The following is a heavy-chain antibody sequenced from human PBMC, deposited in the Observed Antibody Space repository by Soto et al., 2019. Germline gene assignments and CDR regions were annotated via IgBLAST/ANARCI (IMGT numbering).Heavy chain of an antibody. D-gene: IGHD3-16*02. V-gene: IGHV3-33*01. CDR2: IWYDGSNK. CDR1: GFTFSSYG. J-gene: IGHJ6*03. CDR3: ARATFGGVIVRYYYMDV. Sequence: GGSLRLSCAASGFTFSSYGMHWVRQAPGKGLEWVAVIWYDGSNKYYADSVKGRFTISRDNSKNTLYLQMNSLRAEDTAVYYCARATFGGVIVRYYYMDVWGKGTTVTVSS.